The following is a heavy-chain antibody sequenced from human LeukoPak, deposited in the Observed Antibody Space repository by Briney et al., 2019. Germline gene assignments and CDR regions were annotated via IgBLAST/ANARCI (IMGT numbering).Heavy chain of an antibody. Sequence: GGSLRLSCAASGSTFSSYAMHWVRQAPGKGLEWVAVISYDGSNKYYADSVKGRFTISRDNSKNTLYLQMNSLRAEDTAVYYCAREAVAATLDYWGQGTLVTVSS. CDR1: GSTFSSYA. J-gene: IGHJ4*02. CDR2: ISYDGSNK. V-gene: IGHV3-30-3*01. CDR3: AREAVAATLDY. D-gene: IGHD6-19*01.